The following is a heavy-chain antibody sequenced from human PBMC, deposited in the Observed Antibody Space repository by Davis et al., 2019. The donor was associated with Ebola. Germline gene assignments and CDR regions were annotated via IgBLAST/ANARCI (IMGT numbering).Heavy chain of an antibody. J-gene: IGHJ3*02. CDR3: ARLDTYDSSGYYHPFAFDI. Sequence: GESLKISCAASGFTLSGYDMNWVRQAPGKGLQWVAVIWDDGSNKYYADSVKGRFTISRDNSKNTLYLQMNSLRAEDTAVYYCARLDTYDSSGYYHPFAFDIWGQGTMVTVSS. CDR2: IWDDGSNK. V-gene: IGHV3-30*19. D-gene: IGHD3-22*01. CDR1: GFTLSGYD.